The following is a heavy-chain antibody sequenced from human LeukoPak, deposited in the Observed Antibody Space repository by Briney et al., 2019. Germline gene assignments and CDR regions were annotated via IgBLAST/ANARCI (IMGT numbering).Heavy chain of an antibody. CDR1: GGSFSGYY. V-gene: IGHV4-34*01. J-gene: IGHJ6*03. Sequence: SETLSLTCAVYGGSFSGYYWSWIRQPPGKGLEWIGEINHSGSTNYNPSLKSRVTISVDTSKNQFSLKLSSVTAADTAVYYCARAITVTTLFYYYYYYMDVWGKGTTVTVSS. D-gene: IGHD4-17*01. CDR3: ARAITVTTLFYYYYYYMDV. CDR2: INHSGST.